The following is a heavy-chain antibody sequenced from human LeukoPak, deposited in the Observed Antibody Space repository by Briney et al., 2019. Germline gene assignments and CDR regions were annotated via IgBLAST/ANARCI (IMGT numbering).Heavy chain of an antibody. D-gene: IGHD5-18*01. CDR2: INGDGSST. CDR3: ARGGYTGAFDI. V-gene: IGHV3-74*01. CDR1: GFTFSSYW. J-gene: IGHJ3*02. Sequence: GGSLRLSCAASGFTFSSYWMHWVRQAPGKGLVWVSRINGDGSSTSYADSVRGRFTISGDNAKNTLYLQMNSLRAEDTAVYYCARGGYTGAFDIWGQGTMVTVSS.